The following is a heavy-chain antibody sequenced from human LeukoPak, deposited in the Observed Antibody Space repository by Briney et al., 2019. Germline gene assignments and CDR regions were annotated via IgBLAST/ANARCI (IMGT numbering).Heavy chain of an antibody. V-gene: IGHV1-2*02. CDR1: GYTFTGYY. D-gene: IGHD1-26*01. CDR3: ASSGVGASSYLDY. J-gene: IGHJ4*02. CDR2: INPNSGGT. Sequence: ASVKVSCKASGYTFTGYYMHWVRQAPGQGLEWMGWINPNSGGTNYAQKFQGRVTMTRDTSISTAYMEPSRLRSDDTAVYYCASSGVGASSYLDYWGQGTLVTVSS.